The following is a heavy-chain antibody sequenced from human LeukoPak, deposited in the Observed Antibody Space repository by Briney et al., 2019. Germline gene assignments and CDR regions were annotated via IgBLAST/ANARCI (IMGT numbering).Heavy chain of an antibody. V-gene: IGHV3-48*02. CDR2: ISSGSSSI. Sequence: PGGSLRLSCAASGFTFSTYSMNWVRQAPGKGLEWVSYISSGSSSIYYADSVKGRFTISRDNAKNSLYVQMNSLRDEDTAVYYCAGEWAGLFDYWGQGTLVTVSS. CDR1: GFTFSTYS. D-gene: IGHD1-26*01. CDR3: AGEWAGLFDY. J-gene: IGHJ4*02.